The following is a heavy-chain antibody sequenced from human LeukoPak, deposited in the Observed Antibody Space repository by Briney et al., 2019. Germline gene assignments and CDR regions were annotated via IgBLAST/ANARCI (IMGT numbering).Heavy chain of an antibody. CDR2: ISYTGST. D-gene: IGHD6-19*01. CDR3: AREVTGTSLVDF. V-gene: IGHV4-59*12. J-gene: IGHJ4*02. Sequence: SSETLSLTCTISGGSIGGDHWSWIRQAPGEGLEWIGYISYTGSTSYNPSLRSRVTISLNTPENQFSLRLASVTAADTAVYYCAREVTGTSLVDFWGQGTLVAVSS. CDR1: GGSIGGDH.